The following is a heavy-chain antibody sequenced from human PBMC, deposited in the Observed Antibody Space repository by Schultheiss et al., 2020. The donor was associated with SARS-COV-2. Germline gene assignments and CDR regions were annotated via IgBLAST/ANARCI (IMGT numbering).Heavy chain of an antibody. V-gene: IGHV2-70*11. Sequence: SGPTLVKPTQTLTLTCTFSGFSLSTSGVGVGWIRQPPGKALEWLARIDWDDDKYYSTSLKTRLTISKDTSKNQVVLTMTNMDPVDTATYYCARTLWFGEPYYYYYGMDVWGQGTTVTVSS. CDR2: IDWDDDK. CDR3: ARTLWFGEPYYYYYGMDV. J-gene: IGHJ6*02. D-gene: IGHD3-10*01. CDR1: GFSLSTSGVG.